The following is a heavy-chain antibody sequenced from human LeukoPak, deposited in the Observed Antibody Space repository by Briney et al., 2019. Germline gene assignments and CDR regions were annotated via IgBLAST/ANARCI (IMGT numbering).Heavy chain of an antibody. V-gene: IGHV5-51*01. Sequence: GESLKISFDGPGYNFTNNWIPWVRQMPGKGLEWMAIIHPGDSEARYSLSFQGQVTVSADKSINTAYLQWGILKASDTAMYYCARCRETTVGNPRSYWYFDLWGRGTLVTVSS. D-gene: IGHD4-23*01. CDR1: GYNFTNNW. J-gene: IGHJ2*01. CDR3: ARCRETTVGNPRSYWYFDL. CDR2: IHPGDSEA.